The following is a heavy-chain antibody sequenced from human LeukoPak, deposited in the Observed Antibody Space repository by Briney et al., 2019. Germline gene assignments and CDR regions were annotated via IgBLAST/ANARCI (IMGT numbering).Heavy chain of an antibody. CDR1: GDSLNNYY. D-gene: IGHD4/OR15-4a*01. CDR3: ARGGVGVSRADYRGY. CDR2: IYHTGST. V-gene: IGHV4-59*13. Sequence: SETLTLTCTLSGDSLNNYYWRGLRQPPGKGLEWIGYIYHTGSTNYNPFLWSRVTISIDTSKNQFSLKLSSVTAADTAVYYCARGGVGVSRADYRGYWGQGTLVTVSS. J-gene: IGHJ4*02.